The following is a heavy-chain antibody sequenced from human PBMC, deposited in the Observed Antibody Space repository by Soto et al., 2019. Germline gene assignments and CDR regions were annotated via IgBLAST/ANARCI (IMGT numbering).Heavy chain of an antibody. V-gene: IGHV5-51*01. CDR2: IYPGDSDT. Sequence: GESLKISCKGSGYSFTSYWIGWVRQMPGKGLEWMGIIYPGDSDTIYSPSFQGQVTISADKSISTAYLQWSSLKASDTAIYYCARPALSGSYYYYYGMDVWGQGTTVTVSS. J-gene: IGHJ6*02. CDR1: GYSFTSYW. CDR3: ARPALSGSYYYYYGMDV. D-gene: IGHD1-26*01.